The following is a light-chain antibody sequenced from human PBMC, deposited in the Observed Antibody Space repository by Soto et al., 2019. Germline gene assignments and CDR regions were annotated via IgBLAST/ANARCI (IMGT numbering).Light chain of an antibody. J-gene: IGKJ1*01. V-gene: IGKV3-15*01. CDR2: GAS. Sequence: EIVMTQSPATLSVSPGERATLSCRASHSVSSNLAWYRQKPGQAPRLLIYGASTRATAIPARFSGSGSGTEFTLTISSLQSEDFAVYYCQQYTYWPWTFGQGTEVEI. CDR3: QQYTYWPWT. CDR1: HSVSSN.